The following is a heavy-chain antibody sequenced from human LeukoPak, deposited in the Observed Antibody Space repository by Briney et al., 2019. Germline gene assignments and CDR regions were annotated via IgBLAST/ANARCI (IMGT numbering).Heavy chain of an antibody. CDR1: GFTFSSYD. CDR3: AKGSSCDY. CDR2: FGGSGTST. V-gene: IGHV3-23*01. D-gene: IGHD2-15*01. Sequence: PSGGSLRLSCAASGFTFSSYDMTWVRQAPGKGLEWVSTFGGSGTSTYYADSVKGRFTISRDNSKNTLYLRMNGLRAEDTAVYYCAKGSSCDYWGQGTLVTVSS. J-gene: IGHJ4*02.